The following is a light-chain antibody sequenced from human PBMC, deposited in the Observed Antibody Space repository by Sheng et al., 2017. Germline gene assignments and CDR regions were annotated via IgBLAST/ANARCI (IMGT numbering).Light chain of an antibody. CDR1: QSINNW. CDR2: KAS. J-gene: IGKJ2*03. V-gene: IGKV1-5*03. Sequence: DTQMTQSPSTLSASVGDRVIITCRATQSINNWLAWYQQKPGKAPKLLIYKASTLESGVPSRFSGGGFGTEFTLTITSLQPDDFATYYCHQYNSWPLSFGQGTKLEIK. CDR3: HQYNSWPLS.